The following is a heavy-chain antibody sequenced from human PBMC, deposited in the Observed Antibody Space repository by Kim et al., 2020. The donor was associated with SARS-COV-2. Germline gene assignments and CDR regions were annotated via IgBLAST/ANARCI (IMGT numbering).Heavy chain of an antibody. J-gene: IGHJ6*02. CDR1: GFTFSSYS. Sequence: GGSLRLSCAASGFTFSSYSMNWVRQAPGKGLEWVSSISSSSSYIYYADSVKGRFTISRDNAKNSLYLQMNSLRAEDTAVYYCARWSITGTTRYYYGMDVWGQGTTVTVSS. V-gene: IGHV3-21*01. D-gene: IGHD1-7*01. CDR2: ISSSSSYI. CDR3: ARWSITGTTRYYYGMDV.